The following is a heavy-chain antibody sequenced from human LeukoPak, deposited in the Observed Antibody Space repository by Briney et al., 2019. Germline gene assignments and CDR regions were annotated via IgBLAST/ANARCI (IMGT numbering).Heavy chain of an antibody. V-gene: IGHV1-18*01. J-gene: IGHJ4*02. CDR2: ISAYNGNT. Sequence: ASVTVSCKASGYTFTSYGISWVRQAPGQGLEWMGWISAYNGNTNYVQKLQGRVTMTTDTSTSTAYMELRSLRSDDTAVYYCARAYDENYDFWSGYPNGQFDYWGQGTLVTVSS. CDR1: GYTFTSYG. D-gene: IGHD3-3*01. CDR3: ARAYDENYDFWSGYPNGQFDY.